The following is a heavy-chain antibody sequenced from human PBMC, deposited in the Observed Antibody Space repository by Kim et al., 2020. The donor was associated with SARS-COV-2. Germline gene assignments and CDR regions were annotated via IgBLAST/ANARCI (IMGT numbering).Heavy chain of an antibody. J-gene: IGHJ4*02. CDR2: ISSNGGST. V-gene: IGHV3-64D*09. CDR1: GFTFSSYA. Sequence: GGSLRLSCSASGFTFSSYAMHWVRQAPGKGLEYVSAISSNGGSTYYADSVKGRFTISRDNSKNTLYLQMSSLRAEDTAVYYCVKDPRGRGAARPETPHFDYWGQGTLVTVSS. CDR3: VKDPRGRGAARPETPHFDY. D-gene: IGHD6-6*01.